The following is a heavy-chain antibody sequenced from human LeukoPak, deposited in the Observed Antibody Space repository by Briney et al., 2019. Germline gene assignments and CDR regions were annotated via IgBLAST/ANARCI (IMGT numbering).Heavy chain of an antibody. J-gene: IGHJ4*02. CDR2: IRGSGGST. Sequence: GGSLRLSCAASGFTFSSYAMSWVRQAPGKGLEWVSAIRGSGGSTYYADSVKGRFTISRDNSKNTLYLQMNSLRAEDTAVYYCAKDLGNSRGRFFDYWGQGTLVTVSS. D-gene: IGHD4-23*01. CDR1: GFTFSSYA. V-gene: IGHV3-23*01. CDR3: AKDLGNSRGRFFDY.